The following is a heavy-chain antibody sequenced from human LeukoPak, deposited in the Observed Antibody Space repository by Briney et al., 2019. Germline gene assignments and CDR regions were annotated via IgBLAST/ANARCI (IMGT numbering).Heavy chain of an antibody. CDR2: MNPDSGNT. CDR3: SRAVATNC. J-gene: IGHJ4*02. D-gene: IGHD5-12*01. Sequence: ASVTDSCKASGYTFTSYDINWVRQATGQGLEWMGWMNPDSGNTGYAQKFQGRFTMITNTSISTAYLELSRLGSVDTAVTYLSRAVATNCGGQGTLVTVSS. CDR1: GYTFTSYD. V-gene: IGHV1-8*02.